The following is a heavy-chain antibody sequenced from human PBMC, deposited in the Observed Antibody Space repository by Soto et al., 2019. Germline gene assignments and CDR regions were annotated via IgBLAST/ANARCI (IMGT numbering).Heavy chain of an antibody. CDR3: ARDGGVAATLANYFDY. Sequence: GGSLRLSCAASGFTFNSYSMNWVRQAPGKGLEWVSSMSRSSRYIYYADSVKGRFTISRDIAKNSVYLQMNSLRAEDTAVYYCARDGGVAATLANYFDYWVQGTLVTVSS. V-gene: IGHV3-21*01. J-gene: IGHJ4*02. D-gene: IGHD2-15*01. CDR1: GFTFNSYS. CDR2: MSRSSRYI.